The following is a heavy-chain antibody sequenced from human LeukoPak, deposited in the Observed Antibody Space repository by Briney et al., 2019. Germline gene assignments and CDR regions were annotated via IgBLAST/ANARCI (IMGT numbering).Heavy chain of an antibody. J-gene: IGHJ4*02. CDR3: AKDHDYYFDY. Sequence: PGGSLRLSCAASAFTFSSYGMHWVRQAPGKGLERVAFIRYDGSNKYYADSVKGRFTISRDNSRNTLYLQMNSLRAEDTAVYYCAKDHDYYFDYWGQGTLVTVSS. CDR1: AFTFSSYG. D-gene: IGHD2-21*02. CDR2: IRYDGSNK. V-gene: IGHV3-30*02.